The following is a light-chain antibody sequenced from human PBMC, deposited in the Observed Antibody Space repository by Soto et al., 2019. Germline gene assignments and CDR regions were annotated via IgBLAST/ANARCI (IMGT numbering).Light chain of an antibody. Sequence: DIQVTQSPSTLSASVGDRVTFTCRASQSISSWLAWYQQKPGRAPKLLIYDASTLESGVPSKFSGSGSGTEFTLTISRLQPDDFATYYCQQYNTYPWTFGQGTKVEIK. CDR1: QSISSW. CDR2: DAS. J-gene: IGKJ1*01. CDR3: QQYNTYPWT. V-gene: IGKV1-5*01.